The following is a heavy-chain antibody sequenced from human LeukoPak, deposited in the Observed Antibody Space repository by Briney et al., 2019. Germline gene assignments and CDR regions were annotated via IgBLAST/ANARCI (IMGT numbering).Heavy chain of an antibody. D-gene: IGHD7-27*01. Sequence: GASVKVSCKASGYTFTNNYMDWVRQAPGQGLEWMGWINANSGGTNYAQKFQGRVTMTRDTSISTAYMELSGLRSDDTAVYFCAREYLLGMVNYFDYWGQGTLVTVSS. CDR3: AREYLLGMVNYFDY. CDR1: GYTFTNNY. J-gene: IGHJ4*02. CDR2: INANSGGT. V-gene: IGHV1-2*02.